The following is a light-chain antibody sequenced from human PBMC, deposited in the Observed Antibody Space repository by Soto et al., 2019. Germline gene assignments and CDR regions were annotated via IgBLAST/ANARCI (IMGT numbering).Light chain of an antibody. CDR2: KAS. J-gene: IGKJ2*01. CDR3: QQYNSYPYT. CDR1: QSISSW. V-gene: IGKV1-5*03. Sequence: DIQMTQSPSSVSASVGDRVTITCRASQSISSWLAWYQQKPGKAPNLLIYKASTLESGVPSRFSGSGSGTEFTLTISSLQPDDFATYCCQQYNSYPYTFGQGTKLDIK.